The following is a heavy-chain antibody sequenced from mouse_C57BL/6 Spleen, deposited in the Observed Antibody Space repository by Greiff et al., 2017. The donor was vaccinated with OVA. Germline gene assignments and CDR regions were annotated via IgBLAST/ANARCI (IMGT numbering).Heavy chain of an antibody. J-gene: IGHJ4*01. CDR1: GFTFSDYG. Sequence: EVQRVESGGGLVQPGGSLKLSCAASGFTFSDYGMAWVRQAPRKGPAWVAFISNLAYSIYYEDTVTGRCTIARENAKNTLYLEMSSLRAEDTAMYYCARHDNYYAMDYWGQGTSVTVSS. CDR3: ARHDNYYAMDY. D-gene: IGHD1-3*01. CDR2: ISNLAYSI. V-gene: IGHV5-15*01.